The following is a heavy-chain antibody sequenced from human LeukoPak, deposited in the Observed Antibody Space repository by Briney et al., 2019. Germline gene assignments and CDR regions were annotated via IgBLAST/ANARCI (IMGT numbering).Heavy chain of an antibody. V-gene: IGHV1-18*01. CDR1: GYTFTSYG. CDR2: ISAYNGNT. D-gene: IGHD3-9*01. Sequence: ASVKVSCKASGYTFTSYGISWVRQAPGQGLEWMGWISAYNGNTNYAQKLRGRVTMTTDTSTSTAYMELRSLRSDDTAVYYCARGLVRHFDWLGVPDYWGQGTLVTVSS. J-gene: IGHJ4*02. CDR3: ARGLVRHFDWLGVPDY.